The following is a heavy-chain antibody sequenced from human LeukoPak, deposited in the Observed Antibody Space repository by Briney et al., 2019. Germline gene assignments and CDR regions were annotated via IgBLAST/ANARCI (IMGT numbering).Heavy chain of an antibody. D-gene: IGHD1-7*01. CDR1: GGSFGSSY. CDR3: ASQKLEL. V-gene: IGHV4-34*01. J-gene: IGHJ4*02. Sequence: PSETLSLTCGVYGGSFGSSYWSWIRQPPGKGLEWIGEINHSGSTNYNPPLKSRVTISVDTSKNQFSLKLSSVTAADTAVYYCASQKLELWGQGTLVTVSS. CDR2: INHSGST.